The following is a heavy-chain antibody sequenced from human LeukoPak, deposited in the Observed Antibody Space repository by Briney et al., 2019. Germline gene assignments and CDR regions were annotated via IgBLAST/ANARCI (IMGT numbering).Heavy chain of an antibody. CDR3: AHYTSGTRFAF. D-gene: IGHD6-13*01. CDR1: GFSLSTSGVG. CDR2: IYWDDDR. J-gene: IGHJ4*02. V-gene: IGHV2-5*02. Sequence: SGPTLFNPTHPLTLTCTFSGFSLSTSGVGVGWIRQPPVKALEWLALIYWDDDRRYRPSLRTRLTLTKDTSKNQVILTMTDVDPVDTATYYCAHYTSGTRFAFWGQGTLGTVSP.